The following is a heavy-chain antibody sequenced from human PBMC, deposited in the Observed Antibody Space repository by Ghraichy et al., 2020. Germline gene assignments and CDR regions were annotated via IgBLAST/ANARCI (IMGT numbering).Heavy chain of an antibody. CDR1: GFTFSSYS. CDR3: ARNRGGATVGADAFDI. J-gene: IGHJ3*02. V-gene: IGHV3-21*01. Sequence: GGSLRLSCAASGFTFSSYSMNWVRQAPGKGLEWVSSISSSSSYIYYADSVKGRFTISRDNAKNSLYLQMNSLRAEDTAVYYCARNRGGATVGADAFDIWGQGTMVTVSS. CDR2: ISSSSSYI. D-gene: IGHD1-26*01.